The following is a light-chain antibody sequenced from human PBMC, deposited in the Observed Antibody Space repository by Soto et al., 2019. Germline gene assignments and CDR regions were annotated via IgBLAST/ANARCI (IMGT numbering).Light chain of an antibody. CDR3: QQRSLWPLT. V-gene: IGKV3-11*01. CDR1: QTTSNY. Sequence: EIVLTQSPATVSLSPGERATLSCRASQTTSNYLAWYQQKPGQAPRLLIYDVSNRATGIPARFSGSGSGTDFTLTISSLEPEDFAAYYCQQRSLWPLTFGGGTMVEIK. J-gene: IGKJ4*01. CDR2: DVS.